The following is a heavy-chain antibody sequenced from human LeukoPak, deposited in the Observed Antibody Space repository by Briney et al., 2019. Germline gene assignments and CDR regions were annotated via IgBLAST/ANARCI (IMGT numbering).Heavy chain of an antibody. CDR1: GSAVSSDDHF. J-gene: IGHJ4*02. D-gene: IGHD3-9*01. CDR3: ARAPYDILTGYFLFDS. CDR2: IYHRGST. V-gene: IGHV4-30-2*01. Sequence: SETLSLTCAVSGSAVSSDDHFWSWIRQPPGRGLEWIGYIYHRGSTAYNPSLRSRVTVSLDKSRNQFSLNLYSVTAADTAVYYCARAPYDILTGYFLFDSWGQGTLITVSS.